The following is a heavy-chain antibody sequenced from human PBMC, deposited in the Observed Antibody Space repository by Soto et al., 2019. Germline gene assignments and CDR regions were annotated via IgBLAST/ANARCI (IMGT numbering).Heavy chain of an antibody. CDR1: GGSISSYY. V-gene: IGHV4-59*01. J-gene: IGHJ4*02. Sequence: SETLSLTCTVSGGSISSYYWSWIRQPPGKGLEWIGYIYYSGSTNYNPSLKSRVTISVDTSKNQFSLKLSSVTAADTAVYYCASLPLGDDILTGYPYFDYWGQGTLVTVS. CDR3: ASLPLGDDILTGYPYFDY. D-gene: IGHD3-9*01. CDR2: IYYSGST.